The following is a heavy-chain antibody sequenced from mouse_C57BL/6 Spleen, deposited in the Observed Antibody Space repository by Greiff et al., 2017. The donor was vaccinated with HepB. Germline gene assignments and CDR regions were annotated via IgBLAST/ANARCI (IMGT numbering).Heavy chain of an antibody. CDR3: ATTVVADYYFDY. J-gene: IGHJ2*01. CDR2: IYPGDGDT. V-gene: IGHV1-82*01. D-gene: IGHD1-1*01. CDR1: GYAFSSSW. Sequence: VQLQQSGPELVKPGASVKISCKASGYAFSSSWMNWVKQRPGKGLEWIGRIYPGDGDTNYNGKFKGKATLTADKSSSTAYMQLSSLTSEDSAVYFCATTVVADYYFDYWGQGTTLTVSS.